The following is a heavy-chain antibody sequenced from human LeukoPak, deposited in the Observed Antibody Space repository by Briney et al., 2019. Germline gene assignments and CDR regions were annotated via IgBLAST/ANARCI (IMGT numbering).Heavy chain of an antibody. V-gene: IGHV4-61*01. D-gene: IGHD6-13*01. CDR2: IYYSGST. Sequence: SETLSLTCTVSGGSVSSGSYYWSWIRQPPGKGLEWIGYIYYSGSTNYNPSLKSRVTISVDTSKNQFSLKLGSVTAADTAVYYCASTPAGGSSWDYWGQGTLVTVSS. J-gene: IGHJ4*02. CDR3: ASTPAGGSSWDY. CDR1: GGSVSSGSYY.